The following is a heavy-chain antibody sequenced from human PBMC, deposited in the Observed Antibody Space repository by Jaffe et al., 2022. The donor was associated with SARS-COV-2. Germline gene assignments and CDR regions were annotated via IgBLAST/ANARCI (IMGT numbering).Heavy chain of an antibody. CDR1: GYSFANYW. J-gene: IGHJ6*03. CDR2: VYPGDSTI. Sequence: EVQVVQSGAEVKKPGESLKISCKGSGYSFANYWIAWVRQRPGKGLECVGIVYPGDSTIRYCPSFQGQVTISVDKSINTAYLQWSSLKASDTAMYYCARHPTGSINYKLYYYMDVWGRGTTVTVSS. D-gene: IGHD4-4*01. V-gene: IGHV5-51*01. CDR3: ARHPTGSINYKLYYYMDV.